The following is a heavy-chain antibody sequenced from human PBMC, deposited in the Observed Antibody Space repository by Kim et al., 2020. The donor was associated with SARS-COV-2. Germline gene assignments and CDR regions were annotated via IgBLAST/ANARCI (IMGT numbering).Heavy chain of an antibody. CDR1: GYTFTTYG. Sequence: ASVKVSCQSSGYTFTTYGMHWVRQAPGQRLEWMGWINAGTGNTKYSQKFQGRGTITRDTSASTAYMELSSLRSEETAVYYCARDSRYCSSTTCYGEAVDYWGQGTLVTVSS. CDR3: ARDSRYCSSTTCYGEAVDY. V-gene: IGHV1-3*01. D-gene: IGHD2-2*01. CDR2: INAGTGNT. J-gene: IGHJ4*02.